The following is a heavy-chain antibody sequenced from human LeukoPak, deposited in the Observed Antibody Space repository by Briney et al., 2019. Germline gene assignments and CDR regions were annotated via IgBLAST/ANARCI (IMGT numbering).Heavy chain of an antibody. CDR1: GFTFSGYW. CDR3: ARDQQSNSGSYLWTHFDY. D-gene: IGHD1-26*01. CDR2: IKHDGSNK. V-gene: IGHV3-7*01. Sequence: PGGSLRLSCAASGFTFSGYWMSWVRQAPGKGLEWVANIKHDGSNKYYADSVKGRFTISRDNSKNTLYLQMNSLRAEDTAVYYCARDQQSNSGSYLWTHFDYWGQGTLVTVSS. J-gene: IGHJ4*02.